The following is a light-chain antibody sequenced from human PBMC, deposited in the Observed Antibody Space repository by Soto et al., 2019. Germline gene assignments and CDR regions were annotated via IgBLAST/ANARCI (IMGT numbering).Light chain of an antibody. CDR3: QQYNSYS. Sequence: DIQMTQSPSTLSASVGDRVTITCRASQSISSWLAWYQQKPGKAPKLLIYDASSLESGVPSRFSGIGSGTEFTLPISSMQPDDFATYYCQQYNSYSFGQGTKVEIK. CDR2: DAS. J-gene: IGKJ1*01. CDR1: QSISSW. V-gene: IGKV1-5*01.